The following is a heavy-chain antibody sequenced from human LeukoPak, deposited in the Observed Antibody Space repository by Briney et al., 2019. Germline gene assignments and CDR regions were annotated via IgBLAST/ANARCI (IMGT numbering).Heavy chain of an antibody. CDR2: ISFSSSYI. CDR3: ARVKGGVLDY. V-gene: IGHV3-21*06. Sequence: SGGSLRLSCAASGFTFSSYAMSWVRQAPGKGLEWVSSISFSSSYIYYADSMKGRFTVSRDNAKSSLYLQMNSLRAEDTAVYYCARVKGGVLDYWGQGTLVTVSS. J-gene: IGHJ4*02. D-gene: IGHD3-16*01. CDR1: GFTFSSYA.